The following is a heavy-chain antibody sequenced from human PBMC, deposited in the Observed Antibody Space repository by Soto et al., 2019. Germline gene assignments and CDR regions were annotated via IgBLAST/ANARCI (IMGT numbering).Heavy chain of an antibody. CDR2: IHLSGTA. V-gene: IGHV4-59*01. Sequence: ETLSFTCTVSGGSMNYYYWSWIRQPPGKGLEWIGYIHLSGTADYNPSLKSRVTLSVDTSNSQLSLRMTSVTAADTAVYYCARDRAIISAPTREYVFEIWGQGTIVTVSS. D-gene: IGHD3-10*01. CDR3: ARDRAIISAPTREYVFEI. J-gene: IGHJ3*02. CDR1: GGSMNYYY.